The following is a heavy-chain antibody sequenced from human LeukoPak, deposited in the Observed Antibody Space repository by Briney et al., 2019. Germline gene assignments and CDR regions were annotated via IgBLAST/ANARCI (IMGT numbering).Heavy chain of an antibody. CDR1: GGSISSSSYY. Sequence: AETLSLTCTVSGGSISSSSYYWGWIRLPPGKGLEWIVSISYSGTTTYNPSLKSRVTISVDKSKNQFSLKLTSVTAADTAVYYCARRVTGTLAPIDYWGQGTLVTVSS. J-gene: IGHJ4*02. CDR3: ARRVTGTLAPIDY. V-gene: IGHV4-39*07. CDR2: ISYSGTT. D-gene: IGHD1-1*01.